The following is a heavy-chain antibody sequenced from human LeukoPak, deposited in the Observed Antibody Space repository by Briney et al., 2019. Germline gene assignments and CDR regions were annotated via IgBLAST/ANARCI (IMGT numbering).Heavy chain of an antibody. D-gene: IGHD1-20*01. J-gene: IGHJ5*02. V-gene: IGHV3-66*01. Sequence: GGSLRLSCAASGFTFSNYGMSWVRQAPGKGLEWVSIIHGGGSTYYADSVKGRFTISRDNSKNTLYLQMNSLRAEDTAVYYCARGEYNWNDLHLWGQGTLVTVSS. CDR3: ARGEYNWNDLHL. CDR2: IHGGGST. CDR1: GFTFSNYG.